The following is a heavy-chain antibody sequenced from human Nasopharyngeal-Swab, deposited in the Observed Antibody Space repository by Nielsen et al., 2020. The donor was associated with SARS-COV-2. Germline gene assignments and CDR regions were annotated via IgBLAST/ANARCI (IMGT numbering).Heavy chain of an antibody. D-gene: IGHD4-17*01. CDR2: IYPGDSDT. J-gene: IGHJ6*02. CDR1: GNSFTSYW. CDR3: ARRPTNGDYGAYGMDV. V-gene: IGHV5-51*01. Sequence: GESPQISCKGSGNSFTSYWIGWVRQMPGKGLEWMRIIYPGDSDTRYSPYFQSQVTISADKSISTAYLQWSSLKASDTAMYYCARRPTNGDYGAYGMDVWGQGTTVTVSS.